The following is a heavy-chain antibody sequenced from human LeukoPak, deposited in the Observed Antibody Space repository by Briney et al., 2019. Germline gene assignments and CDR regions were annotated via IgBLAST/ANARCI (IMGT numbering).Heavy chain of an antibody. J-gene: IGHJ5*02. CDR1: GGSISSYY. D-gene: IGHD4/OR15-4a*01. CDR2: IYYSGST. CDR3: ARELANPVSRNNWFDP. Sequence: SETLSLTCTVSGGSISSYYWSWIRQPPGKGLEWIGYIYYSGSTNYNPSLKSRVTISVDTSKNQFSLKLSSVTAADTAVYYCARELANPVSRNNWFDPWGQGTLVTVSS. V-gene: IGHV4-59*01.